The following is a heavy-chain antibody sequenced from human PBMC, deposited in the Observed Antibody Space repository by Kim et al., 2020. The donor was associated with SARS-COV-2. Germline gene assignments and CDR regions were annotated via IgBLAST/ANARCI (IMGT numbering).Heavy chain of an antibody. CDR1: GFTFSDYY. V-gene: IGHV3-11*01. CDR2: ISSSGSTI. Sequence: GGSLRLSCAASGFTFSDYYMSWIRQAPGKGLEWVSYISSSGSTIYYADSVKGRFTISRDNAKNSLYLQMNSLRAEDTAVYYCARVGESSNEDNSIGDYYYYYGMDVWGQGTTVTVSS. CDR3: ARVGESSNEDNSIGDYYYYYGMDV. D-gene: IGHD1-1*01. J-gene: IGHJ6*02.